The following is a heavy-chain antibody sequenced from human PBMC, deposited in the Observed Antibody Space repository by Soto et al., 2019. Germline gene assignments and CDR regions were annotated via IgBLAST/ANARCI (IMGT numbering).Heavy chain of an antibody. CDR3: ARAVYYDSSGYYVLDAFDI. Sequence: QVQLVQSGAEVKKPGSSVKVSCTASGGTFSSYAISWVRQAPGQGLEWMGGIIPIFGTANYAQKCQGRVTITADESTSTAYVERSSVRCEDTAVYYCARAVYYDSSGYYVLDAFDIWGQGTMVTVSS. V-gene: IGHV1-69*01. J-gene: IGHJ3*02. CDR1: GGTFSSYA. CDR2: IIPIFGTA. D-gene: IGHD3-22*01.